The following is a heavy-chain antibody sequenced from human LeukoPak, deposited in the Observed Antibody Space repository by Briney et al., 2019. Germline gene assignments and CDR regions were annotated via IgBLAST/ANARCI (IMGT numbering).Heavy chain of an antibody. D-gene: IGHD5/OR15-5a*01. CDR2: INPDSGGT. CDR3: ARVSVSDRYYYYGMDV. CDR1: GYTFTGYY. J-gene: IGHJ6*02. V-gene: IGHV1-2*02. Sequence: ASVKVSCKASGYTFTGYYMHWVRRAPGQGLEWMGWINPDSGGTNYAQKFQGRVTMTRDTSISTAYMELSRLRSDDTAVYYCARVSVSDRYYYYGMDVWGQGTTVTVSS.